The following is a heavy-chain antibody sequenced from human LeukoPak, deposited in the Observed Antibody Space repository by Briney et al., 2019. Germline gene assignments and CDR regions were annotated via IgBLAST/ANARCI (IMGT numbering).Heavy chain of an antibody. CDR1: GFTFNIYV. Sequence: PGGSLRLSCAASGFTFNIYVMSWVRQAPGKGLEWVSFFSHIGGSTYYADSVKGRFTISRDNSKSTLYLQMNSLRAEDTAIYYCAKDTVPFGAHGTFDIWGQGTMVTVSS. V-gene: IGHV3-23*01. J-gene: IGHJ3*02. D-gene: IGHD3-10*01. CDR2: FSHIGGST. CDR3: AKDTVPFGAHGTFDI.